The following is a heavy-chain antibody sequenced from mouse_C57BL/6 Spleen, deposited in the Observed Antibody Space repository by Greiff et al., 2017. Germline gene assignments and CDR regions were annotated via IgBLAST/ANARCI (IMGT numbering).Heavy chain of an antibody. CDR2: IYPGDGDT. J-gene: IGHJ2*01. Sequence: QVQLQQSGPELVKPGASVKISCKASGYAFSSSWMNWVKQRPGKGLEWIGRIYPGDGDTNYNGKFKGKATLTADKSSSTAYMQLSSLTSEDSAVYFCAREGYGYCGSSDYWGQGTTLTVSS. CDR1: GYAFSSSW. D-gene: IGHD1-1*01. CDR3: AREGYGYCGSSDY. V-gene: IGHV1-82*01.